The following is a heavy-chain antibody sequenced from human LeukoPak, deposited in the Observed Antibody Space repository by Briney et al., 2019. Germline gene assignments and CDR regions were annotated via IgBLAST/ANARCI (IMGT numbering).Heavy chain of an antibody. CDR3: ARRSASGELRYFDWLSGIGAFDI. CDR1: GGSISSSSYY. J-gene: IGHJ3*02. Sequence: SETLSLTCTVSGGSISSSSYYWGWIRQPPGKGLEWIGSIYYSGSTYYNPSLKSRVTISVDTSKNQFSLKLSSVTAADTAVYYCARRSASGELRYFDWLSGIGAFDIWGQGTMVTVSS. CDR2: IYYSGST. V-gene: IGHV4-39*01. D-gene: IGHD3-9*01.